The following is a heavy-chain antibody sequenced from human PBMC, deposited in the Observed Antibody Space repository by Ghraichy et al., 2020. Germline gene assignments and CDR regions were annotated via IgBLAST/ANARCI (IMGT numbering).Heavy chain of an antibody. Sequence: GGSLRLSCAASGFTFSSYSMNWVRQAPGKGLEWVSSISSSSSYIYYADSVKGRFTISRDNAKNSLYLQMNSLRAEDTAVYYCARDQTYYYDSSADYLPSGMDVWGQGTTVTVSS. CDR2: ISSSSSYI. D-gene: IGHD3-22*01. V-gene: IGHV3-21*01. J-gene: IGHJ6*02. CDR3: ARDQTYYYDSSADYLPSGMDV. CDR1: GFTFSSYS.